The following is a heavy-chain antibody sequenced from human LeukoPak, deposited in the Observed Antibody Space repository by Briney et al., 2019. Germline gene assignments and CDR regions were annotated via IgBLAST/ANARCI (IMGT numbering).Heavy chain of an antibody. V-gene: IGHV3-23*01. D-gene: IGHD3-10*01. CDR1: GLXFSRRA. CDR2: ISGSGGST. CDR3: AKVRYYYGSGSLDY. Sequence: PGGSLRLSCAASGLXFSRRAISWVRQAPGKGLEWVSPISGSGGSTYYADSVKGRFTISRDNSKNTLYLQMNSLRAEDTAVYYCAKVRYYYGSGSLDYWGQGTLVTVSS. J-gene: IGHJ4*02.